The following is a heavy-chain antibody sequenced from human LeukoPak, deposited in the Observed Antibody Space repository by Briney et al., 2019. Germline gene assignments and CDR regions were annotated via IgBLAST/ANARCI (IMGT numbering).Heavy chain of an antibody. Sequence: GGSLRLSCAASGFTFSSHGMHWVRQAPGKGLEWVAVISDDGRTEYYADSVKGRFTISRDNSKNTASLQMNSLRDDDTAVFYCTKEGATGSHYNFDYWGQGTLVTVSS. CDR3: TKEGATGSHYNFDY. V-gene: IGHV3-30*18. D-gene: IGHD1-26*01. J-gene: IGHJ4*02. CDR2: ISDDGRTE. CDR1: GFTFSSHG.